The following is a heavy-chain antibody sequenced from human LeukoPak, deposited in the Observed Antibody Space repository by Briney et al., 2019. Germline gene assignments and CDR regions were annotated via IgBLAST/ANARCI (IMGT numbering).Heavy chain of an antibody. V-gene: IGHV4-61*03. J-gene: IGHJ4*02. CDR2: HSGNS. CDR1: GASVSSNSYH. Sequence: PSETLSLTCTVSGASVSSNSYHWSWIRQAPGKGLEWIGHSGNSDYKPSLKSRVTISTDTSNNHFSLNLVSVTAADTAVYYCARDLSSHLDYWGQGTLVTVSS. D-gene: IGHD6-13*01. CDR3: ARDLSSHLDY.